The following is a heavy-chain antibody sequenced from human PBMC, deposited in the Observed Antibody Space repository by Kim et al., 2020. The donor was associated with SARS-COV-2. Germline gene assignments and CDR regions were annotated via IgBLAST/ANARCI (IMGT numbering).Heavy chain of an antibody. CDR2: FDPEDGET. J-gene: IGHJ4*02. Sequence: ASVKVSCKVSGYTLTELSMHWVRQAPGKGLEWMGGFDPEDGETIYAQKFQGRVTMTEDTSTDTAYMELSSLRSEDTAVYYCATHRRGNHLRYFDWLPYTFDYWGQGTLVTVSS. CDR3: ATHRRGNHLRYFDWLPYTFDY. D-gene: IGHD3-9*01. CDR1: GYTLTELS. V-gene: IGHV1-24*01.